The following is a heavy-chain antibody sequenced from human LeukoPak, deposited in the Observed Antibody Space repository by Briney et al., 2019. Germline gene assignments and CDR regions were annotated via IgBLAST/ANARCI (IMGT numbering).Heavy chain of an antibody. Sequence: ASVKVSCKASGYTFTGYYMHWVRQAPGQGLEWRGWINPNSGGTNYAQKFQGRVTMTRDTSISTAYMELSRLRSDDTAVYYCARCHWNYRALDYWGQGTLVTVSS. CDR1: GYTFTGYY. CDR2: INPNSGGT. CDR3: ARCHWNYRALDY. D-gene: IGHD1-7*01. V-gene: IGHV1-2*02. J-gene: IGHJ4*02.